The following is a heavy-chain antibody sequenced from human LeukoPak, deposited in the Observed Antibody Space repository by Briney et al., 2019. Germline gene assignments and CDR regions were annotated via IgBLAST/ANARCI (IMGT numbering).Heavy chain of an antibody. CDR1: GGSISSSTYY. D-gene: IGHD1-26*01. Sequence: SETLSLTCTVSGGSISSSTYYWGWIRQSPGKGLEWIGAIYNSGSTWYNPSLKSRVSISVDTSKNQFSLKLRSVTAADTAVYYCASPLVGATTALDAFDIWSQGTMVTVSS. V-gene: IGHV4-39*01. CDR2: IYNSGST. J-gene: IGHJ3*02. CDR3: ASPLVGATTALDAFDI.